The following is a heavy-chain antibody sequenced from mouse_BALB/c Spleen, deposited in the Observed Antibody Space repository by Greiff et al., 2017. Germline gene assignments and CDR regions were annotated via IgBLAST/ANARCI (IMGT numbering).Heavy chain of an antibody. D-gene: IGHD1-1*01. J-gene: IGHJ2*01. Sequence: ESGPGLVKPSQSLSLTCSVTGYSITSGYYWNWIRQFPGNKLEWMGYISYDGSNNYNPSLKNRISITRDTSKNQFFLKLNSVTTEDTATYYCARVDTTDFDYWGQGTTLTVSS. CDR3: ARVDTTDFDY. CDR2: ISYDGSN. CDR1: GYSITSGYY. V-gene: IGHV3-6*02.